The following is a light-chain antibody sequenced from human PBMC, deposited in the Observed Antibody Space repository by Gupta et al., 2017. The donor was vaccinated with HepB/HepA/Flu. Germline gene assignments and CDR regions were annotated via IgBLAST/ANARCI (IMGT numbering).Light chain of an antibody. Sequence: QSVLTQPPSVSGPPGQRVTIPCTGSSSNIGAGYDVHWYQQLPGTAPKLLIYGNSNRPSGVPDRFSGSKSGTSASLAITGLQAEDEADYYCQSYDSSLSALYVFGTGTKVTVL. CDR2: GNS. CDR3: QSYDSSLSALYV. V-gene: IGLV1-40*01. CDR1: SSNIGAGYD. J-gene: IGLJ1*01.